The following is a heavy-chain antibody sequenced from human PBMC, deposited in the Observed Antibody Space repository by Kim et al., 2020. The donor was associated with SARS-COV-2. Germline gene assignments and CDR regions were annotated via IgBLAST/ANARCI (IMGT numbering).Heavy chain of an antibody. V-gene: IGHV4-39*01. J-gene: IGHJ1*01. CDR1: GGSISSSTYY. CDR3: AQHIRRYCGIMEK. Sequence: SETLSLTCTISGGSISSSTYYWGWIRQPPGKGLEWIGSVSYSGTTYYNSSLTSRVTISVDTSKNQFSLKLSSGTAADTAVYYCAQHIRRYCGIMEKWGQG. CDR2: VSYSGTT. D-gene: IGHD2-21*01.